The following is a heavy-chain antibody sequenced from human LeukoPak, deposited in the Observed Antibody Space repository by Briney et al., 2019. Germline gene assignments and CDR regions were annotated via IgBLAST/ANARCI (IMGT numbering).Heavy chain of an antibody. J-gene: IGHJ4*02. D-gene: IGHD3-22*01. CDR3: ASDSSGYSFDY. CDR2: IYYSGST. V-gene: IGHV4-39*01. CDR1: GGSISSTSYS. Sequence: PSETLSLTCTVSGGSISSTSYSWGWIRQPPGKGLEWIGSIYYSGSTYYNPSLKSRVTISVDTSKNQFSLKLSSVTAADTAVYYCASDSSGYSFDYWGQGILVTVSS.